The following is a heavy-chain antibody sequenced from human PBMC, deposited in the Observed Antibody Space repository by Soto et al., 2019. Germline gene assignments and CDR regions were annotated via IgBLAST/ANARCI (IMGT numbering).Heavy chain of an antibody. CDR3: ASSVGMVRGSYYYGMDV. D-gene: IGHD3-10*01. Sequence: ASVKVSCKASGYTFTGYYMHWVRRAPGQGLEWMGWINPNSGGTNYAQKFQGWVTMTRDTSISTAYMELSRLRSDDTAVYYCASSVGMVRGSYYYGMDVWGQGTTVTVSS. CDR1: GYTFTGYY. CDR2: INPNSGGT. J-gene: IGHJ6*02. V-gene: IGHV1-2*04.